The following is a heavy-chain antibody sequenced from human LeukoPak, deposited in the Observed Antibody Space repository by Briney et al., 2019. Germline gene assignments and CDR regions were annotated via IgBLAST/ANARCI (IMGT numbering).Heavy chain of an antibody. D-gene: IGHD6-13*01. V-gene: IGHV3-7*01. CDR1: GFTFSTYW. CDR2: IKQDGSEK. Sequence: GGSLRLSCAASGFTFSTYWMSWVRQAPGKGLEWVANIKQDGSEKYYLDSVKGRFTTSRDNAKNSLYLQMNSLRAEDTAVYFCTREAAAGIDYWGQGTLVTVSS. CDR3: TREAAAGIDY. J-gene: IGHJ4*02.